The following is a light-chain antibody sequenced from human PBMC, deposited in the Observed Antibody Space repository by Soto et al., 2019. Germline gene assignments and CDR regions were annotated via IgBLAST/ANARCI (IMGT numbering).Light chain of an antibody. V-gene: IGKV3-11*01. CDR1: QSVSSY. CDR3: QQRGNWPPYT. J-gene: IGKJ2*01. Sequence: ILLTPSPAPLSLSPGEKTPPSCRASQSVSSYLAWYQQKPGQAPRLLIYDASNRATGIPARFSGSGSGTDFTLTISSLEPEDFAVYYCQQRGNWPPYTFGQGTKLEIK. CDR2: DAS.